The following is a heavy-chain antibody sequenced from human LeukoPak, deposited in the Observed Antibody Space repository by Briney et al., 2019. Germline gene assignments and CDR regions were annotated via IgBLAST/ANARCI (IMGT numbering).Heavy chain of an antibody. CDR2: MNPNSGNT. J-gene: IGHJ6*03. CDR1: GYTFTSYD. CDR3: ARDWVVADEGASYYYYMDV. D-gene: IGHD2-15*01. V-gene: IGHV1-8*03. Sequence: ASVKVSCKASGYTFTSYDINWVRQATGQGLEWMGWMNPNSGNTGYAQKFQGRVTITRNTSISTAYMELSSLRSEDTAVYYCARDWVVADEGASYYYYMDVWGKGTTVTVSS.